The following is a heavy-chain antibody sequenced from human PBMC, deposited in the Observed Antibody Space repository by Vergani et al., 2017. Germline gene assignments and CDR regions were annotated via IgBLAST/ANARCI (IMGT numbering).Heavy chain of an antibody. CDR1: GYTFTGYY. CDR3: AREXEYSSGWAYYYYYGMDV. Sequence: QVQLVQSGAEVKKPGASVKVSCKASGYTFTGYYMHWVRQAPGQGLEWMGIINPSGGSTSYAQKFQGRVTMTRDTSTSTVDMELSSLGSEDTAVYYCAREXEYSSGWAYYYYYGMDVWGQGTTVTVSS. D-gene: IGHD6-19*01. CDR2: INPSGGST. J-gene: IGHJ6*02. V-gene: IGHV1-46*01.